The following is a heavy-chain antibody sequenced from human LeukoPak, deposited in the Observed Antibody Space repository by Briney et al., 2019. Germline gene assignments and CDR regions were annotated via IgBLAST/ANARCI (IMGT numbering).Heavy chain of an antibody. CDR3: AKDRLTYYYGSGSYYINGVFPLDY. V-gene: IGHV4-61*02. CDR1: GGSISSGSYY. Sequence: SETLSLTCTVSGGSISSGSYYWSWIRQPAGKGLEWIGRIYTSGSTNYNPSLKSRVTISVDTSKNQFSLKLSSVTAADTAVYYCAKDRLTYYYGSGSYYINGVFPLDYWGQGTLVTVSS. CDR2: IYTSGST. D-gene: IGHD3-10*01. J-gene: IGHJ4*02.